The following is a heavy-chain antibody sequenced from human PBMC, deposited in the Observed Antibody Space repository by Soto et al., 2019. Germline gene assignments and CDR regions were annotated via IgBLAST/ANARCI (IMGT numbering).Heavy chain of an antibody. D-gene: IGHD4-17*01. V-gene: IGHV1-24*01. CDR1: GYTLTELS. CDR3: AREQPTVTTSFYYYYYYMDV. Sequence: ASVKLSCKVSGYTLTELSMHWVRQAPGKGLEWMGGFDPEDGETIYAQKFQGRVTMTKDTSTDTAYMELRSLRSEDTAVYYCAREQPTVTTSFYYYYYYMDVWGKGTTVTLSS. CDR2: FDPEDGET. J-gene: IGHJ6*03.